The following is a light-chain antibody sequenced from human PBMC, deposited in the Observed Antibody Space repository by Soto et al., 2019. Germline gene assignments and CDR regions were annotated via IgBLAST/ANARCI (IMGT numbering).Light chain of an antibody. CDR1: QSISSW. V-gene: IGKV1-5*01. CDR3: QKYNSYSWT. J-gene: IGKJ1*01. CDR2: DAS. Sequence: DIQITHSPSTLYTSAGETVTLTCRASQSISSWLAWYQQKPGKAPKLLIYDASSLESGVPSRFSGSGSGTEFTLTISSLQPDDFATYYCQKYNSYSWTCGKGTTGDIK.